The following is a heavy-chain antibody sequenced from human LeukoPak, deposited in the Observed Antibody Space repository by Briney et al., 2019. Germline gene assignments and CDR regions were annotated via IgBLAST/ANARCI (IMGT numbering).Heavy chain of an antibody. J-gene: IGHJ4*02. D-gene: IGHD3-22*01. Sequence: SETLSLTXAVYGGSFSGYYWSWIRQPPGKGLEWIGEINHSGSTNYNPSLKSRVTISVDTSKNQFSLKLSSVTAADTAVYYCARVSIVVVTIDYWGQGTLVTVSS. V-gene: IGHV4-34*01. CDR2: INHSGST. CDR1: GGSFSGYY. CDR3: ARVSIVVVTIDY.